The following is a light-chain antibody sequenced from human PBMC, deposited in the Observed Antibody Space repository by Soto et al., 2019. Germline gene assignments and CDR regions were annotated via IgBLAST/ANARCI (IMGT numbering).Light chain of an antibody. J-gene: IGKJ3*01. CDR1: QSVSSNY. Sequence: EIVLTQSPGTLSLSPGERATLSCRASQSVSSNYLAWYQQKPGQAPRLLIYGASSRATGIPDRFSGSGSGTDFTLTISRLEPEDFAVYYCQQYGSSPGAFGPGTEVDIK. V-gene: IGKV3-20*01. CDR2: GAS. CDR3: QQYGSSPGA.